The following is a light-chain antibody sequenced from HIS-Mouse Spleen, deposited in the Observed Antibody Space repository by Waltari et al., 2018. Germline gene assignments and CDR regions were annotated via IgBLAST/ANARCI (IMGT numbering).Light chain of an antibody. CDR1: SRDVGGYNY. J-gene: IGLJ3*02. V-gene: IGLV2-14*03. CDR2: DVS. Sequence: QSALTQTASVSGSPGQSITLSCTGTSRDVGGYNYVSWYQQHPGKAPKPMIYDVSNRPSGVSNRFSGSKSGNTASLTISGLQAEDEADYYCSSYTSSSTLVFGGGTKLTVL. CDR3: SSYTSSSTLV.